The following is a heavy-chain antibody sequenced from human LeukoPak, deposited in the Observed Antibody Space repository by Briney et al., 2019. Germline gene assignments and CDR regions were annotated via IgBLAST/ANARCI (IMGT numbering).Heavy chain of an antibody. Sequence: ASVKVSCKASGYTFTSYDINWVRQATGQGLEWMGWMNPNSGNTGYAQKFQGRVTITRNTSISTAYMELSSLRSEDTAVYYCARMYNWNYVIDXXXQGTLVTVSS. CDR3: ARMYNWNYVIDX. CDR2: MNPNSGNT. CDR1: GYTFTSYD. D-gene: IGHD1-7*01. J-gene: IGHJ4*02. V-gene: IGHV1-8*03.